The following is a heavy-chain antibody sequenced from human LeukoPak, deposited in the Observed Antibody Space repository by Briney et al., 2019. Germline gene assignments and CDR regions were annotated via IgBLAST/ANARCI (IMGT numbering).Heavy chain of an antibody. V-gene: IGHV1-2*02. CDR2: INPNSGGT. CDR1: GYTFTGYY. D-gene: IGHD3-3*01. J-gene: IGHJ6*02. Sequence: ASVKVSCKASGYTFTGYYMHWVRQAPGQGLEWMGWINPNSGGTNYAQKFQGRVTMTRDTSISTAYMELSRLRSDDTAVYYCARFEYDFWSGYYYGMDVWGQGTTVTVSS. CDR3: ARFEYDFWSGYYYGMDV.